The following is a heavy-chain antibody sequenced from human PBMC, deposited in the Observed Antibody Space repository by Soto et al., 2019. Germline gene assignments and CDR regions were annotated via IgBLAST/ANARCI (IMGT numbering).Heavy chain of an antibody. CDR2: ISNDGTKK. V-gene: IGHV3-30*04. J-gene: IGHJ6*02. CDR3: ARERQQLLLTYYGMDV. Sequence: QVQLVESGGGVVQPGGSLRLSCAASGFTFSNYAMHWVRQAPGKGLESVAIISNDGTKKYYADSVKGRFTISRDSSKNTLYLQMNSLRTEDTAVFYCARERQQLLLTYYGMDVWGQGTTVTVSS. CDR1: GFTFSNYA. D-gene: IGHD6-13*01.